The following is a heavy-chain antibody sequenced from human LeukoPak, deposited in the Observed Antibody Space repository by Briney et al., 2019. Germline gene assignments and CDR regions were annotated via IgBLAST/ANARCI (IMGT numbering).Heavy chain of an antibody. CDR3: AKTTVENYMDV. Sequence: PGGSLRLSCAASGFIFDDYTMHWVRQAPGKGLEGVSSISSSSSYIYYADSVKGRFTISRDNAKNSLYLQMNSLRAEDTAVYYCAKTTVENYMDVWGKGTTVTISS. D-gene: IGHD4-11*01. V-gene: IGHV3-21*01. CDR2: ISSSSSYI. J-gene: IGHJ6*03. CDR1: GFIFDDYT.